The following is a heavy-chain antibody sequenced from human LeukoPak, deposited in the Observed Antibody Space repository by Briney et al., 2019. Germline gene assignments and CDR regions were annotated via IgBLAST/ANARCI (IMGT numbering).Heavy chain of an antibody. CDR3: AREMVGDCSTTTCYDGPFSFDL. V-gene: IGHV4-39*07. CDR2: IYYSGST. J-gene: IGHJ3*01. D-gene: IGHD2-2*01. CDR1: GGSISSSSYY. Sequence: SETLSLTCTVSGGSISSSSYYWGWIRQPPGKGLEWIGSIYYSGSTYYNPSLKSRVTISVDTSKNQFSLKLSSVTAADTAVYYCAREMVGDCSTTTCYDGPFSFDLWGQGKMVTVSS.